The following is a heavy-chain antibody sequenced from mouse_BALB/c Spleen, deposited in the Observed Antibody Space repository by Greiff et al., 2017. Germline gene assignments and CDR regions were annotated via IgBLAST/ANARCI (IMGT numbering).Heavy chain of an antibody. CDR2: IYPGSGNT. CDR1: GYTFTDYY. V-gene: IGHV1-77*01. D-gene: IGHD2-4*01. Sequence: QVQLQQSGAELARPGASVKLSCKASGYTFTDYYINWVKQRTGQGLEWIGEIYPGSGNTYYNEKFKGKATLTADKSSSTAYMQLSSLTSEDSAVYFCARLGITEYAMDYWGQGTSVTVSS. J-gene: IGHJ4*01. CDR3: ARLGITEYAMDY.